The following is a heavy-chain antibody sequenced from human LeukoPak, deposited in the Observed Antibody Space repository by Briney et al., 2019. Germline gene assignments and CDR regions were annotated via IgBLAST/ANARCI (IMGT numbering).Heavy chain of an antibody. D-gene: IGHD3-22*01. CDR2: IYSGGST. V-gene: IGHV3-66*02. CDR3: AREVTPWYYDSSGYYLDY. CDR1: GFTVSSNY. Sequence: GGSLRLSCAAPGFTVSSNYMSWFRQAPGKGLEWVSVIYSGGSTYYADSVKGRFTISRDNSKNTLYLQMNSLRAEDTAVYYCAREVTPWYYDSSGYYLDYWGQGTLVTVSS. J-gene: IGHJ4*02.